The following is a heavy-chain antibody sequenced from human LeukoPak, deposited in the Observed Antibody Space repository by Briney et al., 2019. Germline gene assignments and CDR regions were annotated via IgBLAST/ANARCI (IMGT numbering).Heavy chain of an antibody. V-gene: IGHV1-69*13. D-gene: IGHD3-10*02. Sequence: VKVSCKASGGTFSSFPIHWVRLAPGQGLEWLGGIIPILGTPDYAQKYQARLTITADESTTTVYMDLGSLKSDDTAFYYCAGGASDDRDWFDPWGPGTLVTVSS. J-gene: IGHJ5*02. CDR3: AGGASDDRDWFDP. CDR2: IIPILGTP. CDR1: GGTFSSFP.